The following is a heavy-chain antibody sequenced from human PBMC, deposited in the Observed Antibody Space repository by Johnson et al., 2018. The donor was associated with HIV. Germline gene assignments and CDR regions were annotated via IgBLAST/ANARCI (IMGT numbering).Heavy chain of an antibody. V-gene: IGHV3-30*02. J-gene: IGHJ3*02. Sequence: QVQLVESGGGLVKPGGSLRLSCAASGFTVSDYYMSWIRQAPGKGLEWVAFIRYDGSNKYYADSVKGRFTISRDNSKNTLYLQMNSLKTEDTAVYYCTTDDYDSSGRAFDIWGQGTMVTVSS. D-gene: IGHD3-22*01. CDR3: TTDDYDSSGRAFDI. CDR2: IRYDGSNK. CDR1: GFTVSDYY.